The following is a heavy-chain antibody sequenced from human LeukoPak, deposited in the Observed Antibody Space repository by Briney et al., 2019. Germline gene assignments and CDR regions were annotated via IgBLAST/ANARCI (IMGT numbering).Heavy chain of an antibody. V-gene: IGHV3-7*01. Sequence: TGGSLRLSCAASGFTFSNYWMNWVRQAPGKGLEWVANIKQDGSEKYYVDSVKGRFTISRDNAKNSLNLQMNSLRAGDTAVYYCARSYSTSSKIFDYWGQGTLVTVSS. CDR3: ARSYSTSSKIFDY. CDR1: GFTFSNYW. CDR2: IKQDGSEK. J-gene: IGHJ4*02. D-gene: IGHD6-6*01.